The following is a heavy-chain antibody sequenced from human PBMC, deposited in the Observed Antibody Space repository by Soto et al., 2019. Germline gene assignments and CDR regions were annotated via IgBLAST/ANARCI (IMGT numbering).Heavy chain of an antibody. V-gene: IGHV3-23*01. Sequence: PGGSLRLSCAASGFTFNTYAMTWVRQAPGKGLEWVSVISGSGGTTYYADSVKGRFTVSRDNSKNTLYVQMNGLRADDTAVYYCAKDLWCSGTNFPSYRGLDVWGRETTVTVS. D-gene: IGHD2-2*01. CDR3: AKDLWCSGTNFPSYRGLDV. J-gene: IGHJ6*03. CDR2: ISGSGGTT. CDR1: GFTFNTYA.